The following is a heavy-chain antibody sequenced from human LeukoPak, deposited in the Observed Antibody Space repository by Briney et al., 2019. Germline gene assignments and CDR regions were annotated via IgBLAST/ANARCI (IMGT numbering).Heavy chain of an antibody. Sequence: SETLSLTCTVSGGSISSSYYWGWIRQPPGKGLEWIGSIYYSGSTYYNPSLKSRVTISVDTSKNQFSLKLSSVTAADTAVYYCARGVVGYKKNWGQGTLVTVSS. V-gene: IGHV4-39*07. D-gene: IGHD5-24*01. J-gene: IGHJ4*02. CDR1: GGSISSSYY. CDR3: ARGVVGYKKN. CDR2: IYYSGST.